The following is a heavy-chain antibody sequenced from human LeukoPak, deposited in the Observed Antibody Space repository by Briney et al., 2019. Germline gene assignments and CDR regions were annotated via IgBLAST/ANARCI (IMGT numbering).Heavy chain of an antibody. V-gene: IGHV1-18*01. J-gene: IGHJ5*02. CDR3: ARVNQYYYDSSGLFGWFDP. CDR2: ISAYNGNT. Sequence: GASVKVSCKASGYTFTSYGISWVRQAPGQRLEWMGWISAYNGNTNYAQKLQGRVTMTTDTSTSTAYMELRSLRSDDTAVYYCARVNQYYYDSSGLFGWFDPWGQGTLVTVSS. CDR1: GYTFTSYG. D-gene: IGHD3-22*01.